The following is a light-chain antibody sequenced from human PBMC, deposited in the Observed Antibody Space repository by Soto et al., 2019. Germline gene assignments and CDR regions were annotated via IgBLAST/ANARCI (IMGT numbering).Light chain of an antibody. V-gene: IGLV1-47*01. CDR1: SSNIGSNY. J-gene: IGLJ2*01. Sequence: QSVLTQPPSASGTPGQRVTISCSGSSSNIGSNYVYWYQQVPGTAPRLLMYRASQRPSGVPDRFSGFKSGTSASLAISGLRSEDEAAYYCAAWDDTLKGLVFGGGTKLTVL. CDR2: RAS. CDR3: AAWDDTLKGLV.